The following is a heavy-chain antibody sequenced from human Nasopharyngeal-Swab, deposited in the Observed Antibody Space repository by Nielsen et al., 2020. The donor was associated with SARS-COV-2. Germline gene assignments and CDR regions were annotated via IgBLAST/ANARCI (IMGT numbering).Heavy chain of an antibody. Sequence: QAAGQVLERIGEINHSGSTNYNPSLKSRLTISVDTSKNQFSLKLSSVTAADTAVYYCVRRPYDFWSGYYDYYFDYWGQGTLVTVSS. D-gene: IGHD3-3*01. J-gene: IGHJ4*02. V-gene: IGHV4-34*01. CDR2: INHSGST. CDR3: VRRPYDFWSGYYDYYFDY.